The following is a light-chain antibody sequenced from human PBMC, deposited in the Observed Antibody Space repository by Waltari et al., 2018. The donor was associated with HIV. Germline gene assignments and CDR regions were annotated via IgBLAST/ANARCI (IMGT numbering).Light chain of an antibody. V-gene: IGKV3D-15*03. CDR3: QQYNSWPL. J-gene: IGKJ4*01. CDR1: ESVSSN. CDR2: GAF. Sequence: EIVMTQSPATVSVSPGERVTLSCRASESVSSNLAWYQQKPGQAPRLLIYGAFIRATGIPDRFSGSGSGPEFTLTISTLQSEDFAVYYCQQYNSWPLIGGGTKVDFK.